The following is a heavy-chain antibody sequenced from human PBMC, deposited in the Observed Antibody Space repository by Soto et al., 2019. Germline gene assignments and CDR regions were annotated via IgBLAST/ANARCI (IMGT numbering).Heavy chain of an antibody. V-gene: IGHV3-33*01. CDR2: IWYDESKK. J-gene: IGHJ4*02. CDR3: ASDRGTSYFDY. Sequence: QVQLVESGGGVVQPGRSLRLSCAVSGFPLSDYGMHWVRQAPGKGLEWVAVIWYDESKKYYADSVKGRFTISRDNSKNTLYLQMNSLRAEDTAVYYCASDRGTSYFDYWGQGTLVTVSS. D-gene: IGHD1-26*01. CDR1: GFPLSDYG.